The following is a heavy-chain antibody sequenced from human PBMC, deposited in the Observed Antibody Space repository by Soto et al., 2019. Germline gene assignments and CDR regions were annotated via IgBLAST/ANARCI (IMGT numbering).Heavy chain of an antibody. J-gene: IGHJ6*02. CDR1: GYTFTSYG. D-gene: IGHD2-2*01. Sequence: QVQLVQSGAEVKKPGASVKVSCKASGYTFTSYGISWVRQAPGQGLEWMGWISAYNGNTNYAQKLQGRVTMTTDTSTSKDYMELRSLRSDDTAVYYCAREVRYCSSTSCYYYGMDVWGQGTTVTVSS. V-gene: IGHV1-18*01. CDR3: AREVRYCSSTSCYYYGMDV. CDR2: ISAYNGNT.